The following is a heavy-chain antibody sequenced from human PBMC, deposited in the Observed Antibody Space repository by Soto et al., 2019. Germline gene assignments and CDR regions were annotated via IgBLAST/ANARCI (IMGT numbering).Heavy chain of an antibody. D-gene: IGHD6-6*01. CDR3: ARDSYPYSSSSPFDY. CDR1: GFTFSSYS. Sequence: GGSLRLSCAASGFTFSSYSMNWVRQAPGKGLEWVSSISSSSSYIYYADSVKGRFTISRDNAKNSLYLQMNSLRAEDTAVYYCARDSYPYSSSSPFDYWGQGTLVTVSS. V-gene: IGHV3-21*01. J-gene: IGHJ4*02. CDR2: ISSSSSYI.